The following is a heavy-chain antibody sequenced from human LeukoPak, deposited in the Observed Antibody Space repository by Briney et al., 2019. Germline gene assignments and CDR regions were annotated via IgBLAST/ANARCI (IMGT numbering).Heavy chain of an antibody. CDR1: GGPISSYY. Sequence: SETLSLTCTVSGGPISSYYWSWIRQPPGKGLEWIGYIYTSESTNYNPSLKSRVTISVDTSKNQFSLKLSSVTAADTAVYYCARDSGWSFDYWGQGTLVTVSS. V-gene: IGHV4-4*09. J-gene: IGHJ4*02. CDR2: IYTSEST. CDR3: ARDSGWSFDY. D-gene: IGHD6-19*01.